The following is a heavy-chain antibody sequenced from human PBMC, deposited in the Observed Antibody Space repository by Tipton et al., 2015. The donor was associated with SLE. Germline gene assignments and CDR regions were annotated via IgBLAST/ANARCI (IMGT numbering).Heavy chain of an antibody. CDR2: IYHTGTT. J-gene: IGHJ4*02. CDR3: ARGSLAGDY. CDR1: DYSISSTYY. Sequence: GLVKPSETLSLTCVVSDYSISSTYYWGWIRQPPGKGLEWIGNIYHTGTTYYIPSLKSRVTISIDTSKNNFSLKMTAVTAADTAVYFCARGSLAGDYWGQGALVTVSS. V-gene: IGHV4-38-2*01. D-gene: IGHD6-19*01.